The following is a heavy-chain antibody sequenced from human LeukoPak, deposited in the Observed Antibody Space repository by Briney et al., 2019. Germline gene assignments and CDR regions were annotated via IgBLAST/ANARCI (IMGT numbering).Heavy chain of an antibody. Sequence: GGSLRLSCAASGFTFSSYAMSWVRQAPGKGLEWVSSITSSGGSTYYAGSVKGQFTISRDNSKNTVYLRMNSLRAEDTAVYYCAKDRPNYYDSSGHYYRRNGDYWGQGTLVTVSS. J-gene: IGHJ4*02. D-gene: IGHD3-22*01. CDR3: AKDRPNYYDSSGHYYRRNGDY. V-gene: IGHV3-23*01. CDR1: GFTFSSYA. CDR2: ITSSGGST.